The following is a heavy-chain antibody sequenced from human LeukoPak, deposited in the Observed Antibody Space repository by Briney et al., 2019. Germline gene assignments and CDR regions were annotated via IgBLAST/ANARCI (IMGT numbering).Heavy chain of an antibody. Sequence: GGSLRLSCAASGFTFSSYSMNWVRQAPGKGLEWVSYISSSSSTIYYADSVKGRSTISRDNARNSLYLQMNSLRAEDTAVYYCARDLRYCSSTSCQHWGRGTLVTVSS. CDR2: ISSSSSTI. CDR1: GFTFSSYS. J-gene: IGHJ4*02. D-gene: IGHD2-2*01. CDR3: ARDLRYCSSTSCQH. V-gene: IGHV3-48*01.